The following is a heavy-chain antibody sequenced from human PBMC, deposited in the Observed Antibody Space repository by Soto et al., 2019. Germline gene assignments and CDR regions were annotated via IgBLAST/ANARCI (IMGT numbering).Heavy chain of an antibody. CDR2: IYYSGST. Sequence: PSETLSLTCTVSGGSISNATYYWGWIRQPPGKGLEWVGSIYYSGSTYYSPSLKSRVTISLDTSMNQFSLKLTSVSAADTAMYYCARQATTSWSYWGQGTLVTVSS. CDR1: GGSISNATYY. J-gene: IGHJ4*02. V-gene: IGHV4-39*01. CDR3: ARQATTSWSY. D-gene: IGHD2-2*01.